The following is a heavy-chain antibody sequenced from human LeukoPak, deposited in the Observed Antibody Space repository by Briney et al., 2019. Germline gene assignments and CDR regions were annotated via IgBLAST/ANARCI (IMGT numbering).Heavy chain of an antibody. Sequence: GGSLRLSCAASGFTFSSYGMHWVRQAPGKGLEWVAFIRYDGSNKYYADSVKGRFTISRDNSKNTLYLQMNSLRAEDTAVYYCAGPIVVVPAAHGPFGYWGQGTLVTVSS. J-gene: IGHJ4*02. D-gene: IGHD2-2*01. CDR2: IRYDGSNK. CDR1: GFTFSSYG. CDR3: AGPIVVVPAAHGPFGY. V-gene: IGHV3-30*02.